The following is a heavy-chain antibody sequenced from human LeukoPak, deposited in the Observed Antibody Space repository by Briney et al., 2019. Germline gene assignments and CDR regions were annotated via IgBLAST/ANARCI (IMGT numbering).Heavy chain of an antibody. CDR1: GFAFSRYG. D-gene: IGHD3-10*01. J-gene: IGHJ4*02. CDR2: IQFDGSNK. CDR3: AKDYYYGSGSPYYVDR. V-gene: IGHV3-30*02. Sequence: GGSLRLSCAASGFAFSRYGLHWVRQAPGKGLEWVAFIQFDGSNKYLADSVKGRFTISRDNSKNTLPLQMNSLRVEDTAVYYCAKDYYYGSGSPYYVDRWGQGTLVTVSS.